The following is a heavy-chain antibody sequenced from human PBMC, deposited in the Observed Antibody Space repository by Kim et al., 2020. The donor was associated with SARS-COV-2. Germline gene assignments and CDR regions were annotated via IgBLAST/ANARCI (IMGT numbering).Heavy chain of an antibody. V-gene: IGHV3-23*01. CDR1: GFTFSDYA. CDR2: ITSGGAAT. Sequence: GGSLRLPCAASGFTFSDYAMNWVRQAPGKGLELVSLITSGGAATYCPDSMKGRFTISRDNSKNTLWLQMNSLRAEDTAIYYCAKAPAASCTGASCFPFD. J-gene: IGHJ5*01. CDR3: AKAPAASCTGASCFPFD. D-gene: IGHD2-15*01.